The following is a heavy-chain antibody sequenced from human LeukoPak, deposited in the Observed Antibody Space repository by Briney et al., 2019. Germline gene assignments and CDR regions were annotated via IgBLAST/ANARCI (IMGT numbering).Heavy chain of an antibody. D-gene: IGHD3-10*01. CDR3: ASTSDPNGSGSYLFDY. CDR1: GGSISSGGYS. V-gene: IGHV4-30-2*01. J-gene: IGHJ4*02. CDR2: IYHSGST. Sequence: PSETPSLTCAVSGGSISSGGYSWSWIRQPPGKGLEWIGYIYHSGSTYYNPSLKSRVTISVDTSKNQFSLKLSSVTAADTAVYYCASTSDPNGSGSYLFDYWGQGTLVTVSS.